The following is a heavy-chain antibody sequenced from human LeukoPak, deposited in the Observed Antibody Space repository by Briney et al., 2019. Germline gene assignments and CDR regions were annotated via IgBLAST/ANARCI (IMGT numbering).Heavy chain of an antibody. V-gene: IGHV4-59*01. D-gene: IGHD1-26*01. CDR2: IYYSGST. J-gene: IGHJ6*03. CDR1: GGSISSYY. Sequence: PSGTLSLTCTVSGGSISSYYWSWIRQPPGKGLEWIGYIYYSGSTNYNPSLKSRVTISVDTSKNQFSLKLSSVTAADTAVYYCARTVGATTHYYYYYMDVWGKGTTVTVSS. CDR3: ARTVGATTHYYYYYMDV.